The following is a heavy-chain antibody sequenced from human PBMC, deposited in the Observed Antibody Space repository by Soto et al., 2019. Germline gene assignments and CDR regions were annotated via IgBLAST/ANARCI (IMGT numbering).Heavy chain of an antibody. D-gene: IGHD6-13*01. V-gene: IGHV3-23*01. J-gene: IGHJ4*02. CDR2: ISDSGDRE. CDR3: AKYVLGSSS. CDR1: GLTFMSYV. Sequence: PGGSLRLSCAASGLTFMSYVMSWGRQGPGKGLEWVSTISDSGDREYYADSVKGRFTISRDNSKNTPFLQMNSLSAEDTTVYFYAKYVLGSSSWGQGTLVTVSS.